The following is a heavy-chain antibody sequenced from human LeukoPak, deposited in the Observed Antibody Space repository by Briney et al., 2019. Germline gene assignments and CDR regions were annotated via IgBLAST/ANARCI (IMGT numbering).Heavy chain of an antibody. V-gene: IGHV3-30-3*01. J-gene: IGHJ5*02. Sequence: GGSLRLSCAASGFTFSSYAMHWVRQAPGKGLEWVAGISYDGSNKYYPDSVKGRFTISRDNSKNTLYLQMNSLRADDTAVYYCARDRFLEWGYWFDPWGQGTLVTVSS. CDR2: ISYDGSNK. CDR3: ARDRFLEWGYWFDP. D-gene: IGHD3-3*01. CDR1: GFTFSSYA.